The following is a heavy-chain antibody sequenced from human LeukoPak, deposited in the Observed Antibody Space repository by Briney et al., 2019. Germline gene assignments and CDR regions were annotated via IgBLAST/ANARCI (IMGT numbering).Heavy chain of an antibody. D-gene: IGHD3-22*01. CDR2: IYYSGST. V-gene: IGHV4-39*07. CDR3: ARETPGGYDSSARAAFDI. J-gene: IGHJ3*02. CDR1: GGSISSSSYY. Sequence: SETLSLTCTVSGGSISSSSYYWGWIRQPPGKGLEWIGSIYYSGSTYYNPSLKSRVTISVDKSKNQFSLKLSSVTAADTAVYYCARETPGGYDSSARAAFDIWGQGTMVTVSS.